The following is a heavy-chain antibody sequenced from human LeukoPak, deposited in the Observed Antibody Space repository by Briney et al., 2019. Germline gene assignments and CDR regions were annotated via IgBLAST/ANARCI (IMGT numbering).Heavy chain of an antibody. V-gene: IGHV3-21*01. Sequence: GGSLRLSCAASGFTFSSYAMNWVRQAPGKGLEWVSSISSSSSYIYYADSVEGRFTISRDNAKNSLYLQMNSLRAEDTAVYYCARVRDSSGPFDYWGQGTLVTVSS. D-gene: IGHD6-19*01. J-gene: IGHJ4*02. CDR3: ARVRDSSGPFDY. CDR2: ISSSSSYI. CDR1: GFTFSSYA.